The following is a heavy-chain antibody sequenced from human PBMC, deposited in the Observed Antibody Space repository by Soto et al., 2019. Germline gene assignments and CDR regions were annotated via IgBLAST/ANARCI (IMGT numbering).Heavy chain of an antibody. D-gene: IGHD6-13*01. J-gene: IGHJ5*02. CDR1: GDSVSNSGYY. V-gene: IGHV4-39*01. Sequence: QLLLQESGPGLVKPSETLSLTCTVSGDSVSNSGYYWGWIRQSPGKRREWIGSVSFSGSKYYKPSLRSRVTFSVDTSKTLISLKLRSVTAADTAVYYCARGSTWQGRDWFDPWGQGTLVTVSS. CDR3: ARGSTWQGRDWFDP. CDR2: VSFSGSK.